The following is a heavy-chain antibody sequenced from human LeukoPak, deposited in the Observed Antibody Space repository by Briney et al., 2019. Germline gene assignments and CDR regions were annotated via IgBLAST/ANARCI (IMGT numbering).Heavy chain of an antibody. D-gene: IGHD6-19*01. CDR2: ISSSGSTI. Sequence: AGGSLRLSCAASGFTFSSYSMNWVRQAPGKGLEWVSYISSSGSTIYYADSVKGRFTISRDNAKNSLYLQMNSLRAEDTAVYYCARDRFSSGWYQPTDYWGQGTLVTVSS. CDR1: GFTFSSYS. J-gene: IGHJ4*02. CDR3: ARDRFSSGWYQPTDY. V-gene: IGHV3-48*04.